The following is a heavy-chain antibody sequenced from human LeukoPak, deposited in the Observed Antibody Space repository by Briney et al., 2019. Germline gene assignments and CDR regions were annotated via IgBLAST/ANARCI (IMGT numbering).Heavy chain of an antibody. CDR1: GFTFSSYG. CDR2: ISSSSSTI. V-gene: IGHV3-48*04. D-gene: IGHD3-22*01. Sequence: PGGSLRLSCAASGFTFSSYGMIWVRQAPGKGLEWVSYISSSSSTIYYADSVKGRFTISRDNAKNSLYLQMNSLRAEDTAVYYCASGPNYYDLGGQGTLVTVSS. J-gene: IGHJ4*02. CDR3: ASGPNYYDL.